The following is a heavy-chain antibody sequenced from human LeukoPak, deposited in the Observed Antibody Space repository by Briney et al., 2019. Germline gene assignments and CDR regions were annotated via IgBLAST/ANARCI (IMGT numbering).Heavy chain of an antibody. Sequence: SETLSLTCTVSGGSISSSAYYWGWIRQPPGKGLEWIGSIYYSGSAYYNPSLKSRVAISVDTSRNQFSLKLSSVTAADTAVYYCARARSPVTYFDYWGHGTLVTVSS. J-gene: IGHJ4*01. CDR1: GGSISSSAYY. V-gene: IGHV4-39*07. D-gene: IGHD4-17*01. CDR3: ARARSPVTYFDY. CDR2: IYYSGSA.